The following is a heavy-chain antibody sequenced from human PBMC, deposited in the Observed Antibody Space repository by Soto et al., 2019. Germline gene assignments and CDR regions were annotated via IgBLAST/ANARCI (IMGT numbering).Heavy chain of an antibody. J-gene: IGHJ4*02. CDR3: AKVFSPEGGNYFDY. CDR1: GFTFRKFS. V-gene: IGHV3-23*01. Sequence: GGSLRLSCVGSGFTFRKFSMNWVRQAPGKGLEWVSAISNSFSDGNTHYADSVKGRFTISRHNANNTVILEMSGLRADDTAVYYCAKVFSPEGGNYFDYWGQGTLVTVSS. CDR2: ISNSFSDGNT.